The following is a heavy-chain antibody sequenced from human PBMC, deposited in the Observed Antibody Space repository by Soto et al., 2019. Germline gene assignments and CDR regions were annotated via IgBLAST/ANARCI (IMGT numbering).Heavy chain of an antibody. CDR1: GGSISSSSYY. CDR2: IYYSGST. D-gene: IGHD3-9*01. CDR3: PIHRLRYFDCLSETHNWFDP. Sequence: SETLSLTCTVSGGSISSSSYYWGWIRQPPGKGLEWIGSIYYSGSTYYNPSLKSRVTVSVYTSKNQFSLKLSSVTAADTAVYYCPIHRLRYFDCLSETHNWFDPWGQGTPVTVYS. V-gene: IGHV4-39*01. J-gene: IGHJ5*02.